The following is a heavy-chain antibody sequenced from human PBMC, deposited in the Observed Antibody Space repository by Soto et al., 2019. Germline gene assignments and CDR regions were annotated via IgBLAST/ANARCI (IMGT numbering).Heavy chain of an antibody. CDR2: IDPSDSYT. Sequence: VQLVQSGAEVKKPGESLRISCKGSGYSFTSSWISWVRQMPGKGLEWMGRIDPSDSYTNYSPSVQGHVTISADKSIRTAYLQWSSLKASDTAMCYCSRPLGPDAFDLWGQGTMGTVSS. CDR3: SRPLGPDAFDL. CDR1: GYSFTSSW. V-gene: IGHV5-10-1*03. J-gene: IGHJ3*01.